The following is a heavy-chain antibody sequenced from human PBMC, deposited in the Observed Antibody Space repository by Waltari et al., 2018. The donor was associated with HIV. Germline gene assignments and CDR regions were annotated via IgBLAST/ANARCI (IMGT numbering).Heavy chain of an antibody. V-gene: IGHV4-39*01. J-gene: IGHJ2*01. CDR2: ISHTGGTT. CDR1: GGSISSNYYF. D-gene: IGHD3-10*01. CDR3: ARQRGSGLWYFDL. Sequence: QSLLQESDPGLVKPSETLSLTCTVSGGSISSNYYFWAWVRQPPGKGLEWIGTISHTGGTTYYNPSLKSRVIISVDTSKDQSSLKLSSMTATDTAVYYCARQRGSGLWYFDLWGRGTLVSVSS.